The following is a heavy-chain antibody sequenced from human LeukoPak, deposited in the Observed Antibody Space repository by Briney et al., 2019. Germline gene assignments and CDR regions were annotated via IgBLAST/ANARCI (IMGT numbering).Heavy chain of an antibody. V-gene: IGHV3-21*01. CDR2: ISSSSSYI. CDR3: ARDQGGFWLTTTLFDY. D-gene: IGHD3-9*01. Sequence: GGSLRLSCAASGFTFSSYAMTWVRQAPGKGLEWVSSISSSSSYIYYADSVKGRFTISRDNAKNSLYLQMNSLRAEDTAVYYCARDQGGFWLTTTLFDYWGQGTLVTVSS. CDR1: GFTFSSYA. J-gene: IGHJ4*02.